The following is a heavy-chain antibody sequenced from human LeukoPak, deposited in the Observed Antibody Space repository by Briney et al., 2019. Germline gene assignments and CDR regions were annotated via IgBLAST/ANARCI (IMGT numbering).Heavy chain of an antibody. CDR1: GGSISSYY. J-gene: IGHJ3*02. V-gene: IGHV4-30-4*01. CDR2: IYYSGST. Sequence: SETLSLTCTVSGGSISSYYWSWIRQPPGKGLEWIGYIYYSGSTSYNPSLKSRVTISVDTSKNQFSLKLTTVTAADTAVYYCARGFDAHNAFDIWGQGTMVTVSS. D-gene: IGHD3-9*01. CDR3: ARGFDAHNAFDI.